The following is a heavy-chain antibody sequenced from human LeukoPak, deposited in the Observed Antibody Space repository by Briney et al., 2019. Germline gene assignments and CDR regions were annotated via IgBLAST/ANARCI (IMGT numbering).Heavy chain of an antibody. CDR2: IYYSGST. D-gene: IGHD3-22*01. J-gene: IGHJ4*02. V-gene: IGHV4-39*07. CDR1: GGSISSSSYY. CDR3: ARDPAYCYGSSGYYYQDY. Sequence: PSETLSLTCTVSGGSISSSSYYWGWIRQPPGKGLEWIGSIYYSGSTYYNPSLKSRVTISVDTSKNQFSLKLSSVTASDTAVYYRARDPAYCYGSSGYYYQDYWGQGTLVTVSS.